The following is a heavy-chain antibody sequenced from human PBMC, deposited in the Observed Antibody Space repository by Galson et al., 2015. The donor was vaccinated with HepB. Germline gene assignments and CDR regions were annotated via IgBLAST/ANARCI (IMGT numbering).Heavy chain of an antibody. J-gene: IGHJ6*02. Sequence: SLRLSCAASGVTFTSYAMSWVRQAPGKGLEWVSTTYSNGGVPYSAASVKGRFTIFRDNSKHTLYLQMNSLRAEDTAVYYCAKGPYSDISGGLDVWGQGTTVTVSS. D-gene: IGHD3-9*01. CDR3: AKGPYSDISGGLDV. CDR2: TYSNGGVP. V-gene: IGHV3-23*05. CDR1: GVTFTSYA.